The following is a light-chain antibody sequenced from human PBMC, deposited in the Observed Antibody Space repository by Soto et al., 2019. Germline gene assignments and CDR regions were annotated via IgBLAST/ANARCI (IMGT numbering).Light chain of an antibody. Sequence: ELVFTHSPGHLSLSPGERATLSCRARQSFSSILAWYQQQRGQAPRLLIYDASTRATGIPARISGSGSGTVFTLTSSILQSEDFAVYYCQQYNNWRTFGQGTKVDIK. CDR1: QSFSSI. J-gene: IGKJ1*01. V-gene: IGKV3-15*01. CDR2: DAS. CDR3: QQYNNWRT.